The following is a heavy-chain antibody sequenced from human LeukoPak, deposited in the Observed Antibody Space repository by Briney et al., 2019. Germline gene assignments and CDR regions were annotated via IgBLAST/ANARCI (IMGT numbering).Heavy chain of an antibody. CDR1: GFTFSTYR. J-gene: IGHJ4*02. Sequence: PGGSLRLSCVGTGFTFSTYRMNWVRQAPGKGLEWVSSISSSSSYIYYADSVKGRITISRDNAKNSLYLQMNSLRVEDTAVYYCARDKDVHFDYWGQGTLVTVSS. D-gene: IGHD6-6*01. CDR3: ARDKDVHFDY. CDR2: ISSSSSYI. V-gene: IGHV3-21*01.